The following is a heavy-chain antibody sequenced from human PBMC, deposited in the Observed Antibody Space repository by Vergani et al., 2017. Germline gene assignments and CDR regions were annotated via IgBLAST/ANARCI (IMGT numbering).Heavy chain of an antibody. Sequence: QVQLQESGPGLVKPSETLTLTCDVSDSSIMTNPYWGWFRQSPGKGLEWIGCIHHSGDTHYNSSLKSRVSISIVSRSKFSLSLTSVTAADPAIYYCARHRGSGGFFPSSYFYGMDVLGHGTTVTVSS. CDR2: IHHSGDT. CDR3: ARHRGSGGFFPSSYFYGMDV. V-gene: IGHV4-38-2*01. CDR1: DSSIMTNPY. D-gene: IGHD3-10*01. J-gene: IGHJ6*02.